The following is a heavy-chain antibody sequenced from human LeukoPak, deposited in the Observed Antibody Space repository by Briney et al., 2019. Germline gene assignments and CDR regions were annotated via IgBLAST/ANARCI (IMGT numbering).Heavy chain of an antibody. CDR2: ISKDGSNE. D-gene: IGHD3-3*01. J-gene: IGHJ4*02. V-gene: IGHV3-30*18. Sequence: GGSLRLSCAASGFKFSAYGMHWVRQAPGKGLEWVAVISKDGSNEFYADSVKGRFTISRDYSDNTLSLQMNSLRTEDTAVYYCAKWGTFTTPGVTPGFDSWGQGIQVTV. CDR3: AKWGTFTTPGVTPGFDS. CDR1: GFKFSAYG.